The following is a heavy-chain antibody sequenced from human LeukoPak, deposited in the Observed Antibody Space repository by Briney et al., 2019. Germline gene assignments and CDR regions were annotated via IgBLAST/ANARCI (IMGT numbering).Heavy chain of an antibody. Sequence: SETLSLTCDVSGGSISGYFWSWRRQPPGKGLEWIGYIYYTGGTIYNPSLRSRVAMSVDVSNNQFSLNLSSVTAADTAGYYCARHDPVGHFLRGMDVWGQGTTVTVSS. J-gene: IGHJ6*02. V-gene: IGHV4-59*08. CDR1: GGSISGYF. CDR3: ARHDPVGHFLRGMDV. D-gene: IGHD2/OR15-2a*01. CDR2: IYYTGGT.